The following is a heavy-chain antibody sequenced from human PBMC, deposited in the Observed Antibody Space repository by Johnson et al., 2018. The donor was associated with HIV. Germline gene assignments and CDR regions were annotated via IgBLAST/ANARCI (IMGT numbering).Heavy chain of an antibody. Sequence: QVQLVESGGGVVQPGRSLRLSCAASGFTFSSYGMHWVRQAPGKGLEWVAVIWYDGSNKYYADSVKVRFTISRDNSKNKLYLQMNSLRAEDTAVYYCAKDPMVATPANAFDIWGQGTMVTVSS. J-gene: IGHJ3*02. D-gene: IGHD5-12*01. CDR2: IWYDGSNK. CDR1: GFTFSSYG. V-gene: IGHV3-33*06. CDR3: AKDPMVATPANAFDI.